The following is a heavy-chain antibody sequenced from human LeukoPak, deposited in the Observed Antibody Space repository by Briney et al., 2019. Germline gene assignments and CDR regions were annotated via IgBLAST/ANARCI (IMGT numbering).Heavy chain of an antibody. Sequence: SETLSLTCAVYGGSFSGYYWSWIRQPPGKGLEWIGYIYYSGSTNYNPSLKSRVTIPVDTSKNQFSLKLSSVTAADTAVYYCARLRWVAFDIWGQGTMVTVSS. CDR2: IYYSGST. J-gene: IGHJ3*02. D-gene: IGHD3-16*01. V-gene: IGHV4-59*08. CDR3: ARLRWVAFDI. CDR1: GGSFSGYY.